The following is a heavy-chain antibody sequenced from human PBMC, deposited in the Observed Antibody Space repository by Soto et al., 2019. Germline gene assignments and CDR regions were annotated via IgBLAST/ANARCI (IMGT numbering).Heavy chain of an antibody. CDR3: ASLLSGYDILTGYYTTARYYGMDV. Sequence: SVKVSCKASGGTFSSYAISWVRQAPGQGLEWRGGIIPIFGTANYAQKFQGRVTITADKSTSTAYMELSSLRSEDTAVYYCASLLSGYDILTGYYTTARYYGMDVWGQ. D-gene: IGHD3-9*01. CDR2: IIPIFGTA. CDR1: GGTFSSYA. V-gene: IGHV1-69*06. J-gene: IGHJ6*02.